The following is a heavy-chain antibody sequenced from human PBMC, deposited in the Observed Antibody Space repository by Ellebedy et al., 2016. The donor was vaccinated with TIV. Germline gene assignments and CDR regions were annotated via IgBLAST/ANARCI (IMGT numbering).Heavy chain of an antibody. CDR3: ARDPTARSTVTGLGDY. CDR2: INSDGGGT. V-gene: IGHV3-74*01. CDR1: GFIFGTYS. D-gene: IGHD4-17*01. J-gene: IGHJ4*02. Sequence: PGGSLRLSCTASGFIFGTYSMHWVRQTPGRRPVWVSHINSDGGGTAYADSVKGRFTISRDNSKNTLYLQMNSLRAEDTAVYYCARDPTARSTVTGLGDYWGQGTLVTVSS.